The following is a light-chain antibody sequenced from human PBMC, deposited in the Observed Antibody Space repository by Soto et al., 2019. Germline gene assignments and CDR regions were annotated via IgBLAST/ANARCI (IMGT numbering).Light chain of an antibody. CDR1: HDISNY. CDR2: DVS. J-gene: IGKJ4*01. CDR3: QKYDTLLLS. V-gene: IGKV1-33*01. Sequence: DIQMTQSPSSLSASLGDSVTITCQASHDISNYLNWYQHKPGKAPKLLIYDVSNLEAGVPSRFSGSGSGTDFVLTISRLQPEDIATYYCQKYDTLLLSFGGGTKVEIK.